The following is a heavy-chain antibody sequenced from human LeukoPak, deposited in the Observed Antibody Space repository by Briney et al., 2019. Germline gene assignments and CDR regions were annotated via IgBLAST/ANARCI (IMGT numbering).Heavy chain of an antibody. V-gene: IGHV3-23*01. CDR3: AKDGLSFNDAFDI. CDR1: GFTFSSYA. CDR2: ISGSGGST. Sequence: GGSLRLSCAASGFTFSSYAMSWVRQAPGKGLERVSAISGSGGSTYYADSVKGRFTISRDNSKNTLYLQMNSLRAEDTAVYYCAKDGLSFNDAFDIWGQGTMVTVSS. J-gene: IGHJ3*02.